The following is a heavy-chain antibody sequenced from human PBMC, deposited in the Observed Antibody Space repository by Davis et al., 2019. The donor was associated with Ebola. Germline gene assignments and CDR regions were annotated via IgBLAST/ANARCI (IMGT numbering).Heavy chain of an antibody. Sequence: GEFLKISCAASGFTFSSYGMHWVRQAPGKGLEWVAFIRYDGSNKYYADSVKGRFTISRDNSKNTLYLQMNSLRAEDTAVYYCAKDPRAPGGYWGQGTLVTVSS. J-gene: IGHJ4*02. V-gene: IGHV3-30*02. CDR2: IRYDGSNK. CDR1: GFTFSSYG. D-gene: IGHD3-10*01. CDR3: AKDPRAPGGY.